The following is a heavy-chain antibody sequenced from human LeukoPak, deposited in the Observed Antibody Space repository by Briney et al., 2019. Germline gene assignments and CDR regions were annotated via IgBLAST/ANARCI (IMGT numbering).Heavy chain of an antibody. CDR3: ARGVYIAAAQYGY. V-gene: IGHV4-59*01. Sequence: SETLSLTCTVSGGSISSYYWSWIRQPPGKGLEWIGYIYYSGTTNYNPSLKSRVTISVDTSKNQFSLKLSSVTAADTAAYYCARGVYIAAAQYGYWGQGTLVTVSS. CDR1: GGSISSYY. D-gene: IGHD6-13*01. CDR2: IYYSGTT. J-gene: IGHJ4*02.